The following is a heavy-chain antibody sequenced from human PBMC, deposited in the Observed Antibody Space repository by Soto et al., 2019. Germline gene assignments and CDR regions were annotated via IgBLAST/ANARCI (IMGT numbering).Heavy chain of an antibody. CDR3: ARGINTTIVVPRGFADY. CDR1: GYTFSNYA. CDR2: INTGNGNT. Sequence: QVQFVQSGADEKKPGASVKVSCKASGYTFSNYAIHWVRQAPGQRLEWMGWINTGNGNTRYSQKFQGRVTISRDTSVSTAYMELSSLRSEDTAVYYCARGINTTIVVPRGFADYWGQGTLVTVSS. D-gene: IGHD3-22*01. J-gene: IGHJ4*02. V-gene: IGHV1-3*04.